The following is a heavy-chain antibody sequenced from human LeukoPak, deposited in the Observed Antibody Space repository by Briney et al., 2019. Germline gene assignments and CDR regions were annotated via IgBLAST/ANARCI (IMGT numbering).Heavy chain of an antibody. J-gene: IGHJ4*02. D-gene: IGHD5-24*01. CDR3: AKDTNGYNLFDY. Sequence: GGSLRLSCAASGFTFDDYTMHWVRQAPGKGLEWVSLISWDGGSTYYADSVKGRFTISRDNSKNSLYLQMNSLRTEDTALYYCAKDTNGYNLFDYWGQGTLVTVSS. CDR2: ISWDGGST. CDR1: GFTFDDYT. V-gene: IGHV3-43*01.